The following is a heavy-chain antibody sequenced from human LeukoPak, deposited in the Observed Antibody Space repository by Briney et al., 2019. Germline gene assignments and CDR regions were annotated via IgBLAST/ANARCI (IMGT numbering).Heavy chain of an antibody. J-gene: IGHJ4*02. CDR3: ARGDGYSNTWYYFDY. V-gene: IGHV3-7*02. CDR1: GFTFSSYW. D-gene: IGHD6-13*01. Sequence: GGSLRLSCAASGFTFSSYWMNWVRQAPGKGLQWVANIKQDGSEKYYVDSVKGRFTISRDNAKNSLYLQMNSLRDEDTAVYYCARGDGYSNTWYYFDYWGQGTLVTVSS. CDR2: IKQDGSEK.